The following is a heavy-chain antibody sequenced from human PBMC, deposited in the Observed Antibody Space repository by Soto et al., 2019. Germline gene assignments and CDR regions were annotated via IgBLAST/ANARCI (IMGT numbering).Heavy chain of an antibody. CDR3: ARDIAVTDWTGGPDY. CDR2: ISGYNGDT. D-gene: IGHD6-19*01. Sequence: QVQLVQSGAEVREPGASVKVSCKASGYTFTSYGISWVRQAPGQGLEWMGWISGYNGDTKYAQNLQGRVAMTTDTSTSTAYMELRSLRSDDSAVYYCARDIAVTDWTGGPDYWGHGTLVTVSS. V-gene: IGHV1-18*01. CDR1: GYTFTSYG. J-gene: IGHJ4*01.